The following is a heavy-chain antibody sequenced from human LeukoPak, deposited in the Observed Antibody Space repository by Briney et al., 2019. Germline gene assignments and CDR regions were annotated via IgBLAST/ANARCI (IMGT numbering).Heavy chain of an antibody. CDR1: GGSISNYY. V-gene: IGHV4-59*08. J-gene: IGHJ4*02. Sequence: SETLSLTCTVSGGSISNYYWSWIRQPPGKGLEWFGFVYYTGSTNYNPSLKSRVTISLDTSKNQFSLRLSSVTAADTAVYYCVRAGYSFATGYYFDYWGQGTLVTVSS. CDR2: VYYTGST. CDR3: VRAGYSFATGYYFDY. D-gene: IGHD5-18*01.